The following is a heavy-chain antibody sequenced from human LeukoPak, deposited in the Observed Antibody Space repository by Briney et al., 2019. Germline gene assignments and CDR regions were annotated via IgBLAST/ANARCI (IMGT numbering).Heavy chain of an antibody. CDR1: GGSISSYY. CDR2: IYYSGST. V-gene: IGHV4-59*01. Sequence: PSETLSLTCTVSGGSISSYYWSWIRQPPGKGLEWIGYIYYSGSTNYNPSLKSRVTISVDTSKNHFSLKLSSVTAADTAVYYCARGGRDSTIPDYWGQGTLVTVSS. J-gene: IGHJ4*02. D-gene: IGHD5/OR15-5a*01. CDR3: ARGGRDSTIPDY.